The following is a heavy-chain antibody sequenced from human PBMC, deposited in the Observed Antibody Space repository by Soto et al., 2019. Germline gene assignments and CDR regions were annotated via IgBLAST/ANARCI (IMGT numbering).Heavy chain of an antibody. V-gene: IGHV3-21*01. CDR3: ARSTKRINWKSGDAFVI. J-gene: IGHJ3*02. D-gene: IGHD1-1*01. CDR2: ISSSSSYI. Sequence: GGSLRLSCAASGFTFSSYSMNWVRQAPGKGLEWVSSISSSSSYIYYADSVKGRFTISRDNAKNSLYLQMNSLRAEDTAVYYCARSTKRINWKSGDAFVIWCQGTMGTVPS. CDR1: GFTFSSYS.